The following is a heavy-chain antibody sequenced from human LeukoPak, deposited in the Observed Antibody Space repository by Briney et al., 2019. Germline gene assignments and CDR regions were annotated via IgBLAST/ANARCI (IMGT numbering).Heavy chain of an antibody. CDR1: GFTFRNYG. Sequence: PGGSLRLSCAASGFTFRNYGMHWARQAPGKGLEWVAFIRFDGINKYYADSVKGRFTISRDNSKNTLYLQMNSLRPEDTAVYYCAKVDWYLDLWGHGTLITVSS. CDR2: IRFDGINK. V-gene: IGHV3-30*02. CDR3: AKVDWYLDL. J-gene: IGHJ2*01.